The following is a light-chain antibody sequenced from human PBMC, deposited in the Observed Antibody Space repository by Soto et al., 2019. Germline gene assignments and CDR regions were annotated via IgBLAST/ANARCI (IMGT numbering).Light chain of an antibody. J-gene: IGKJ1*01. CDR1: QSVSSNY. CDR3: QQYGSSPWT. V-gene: IGKV3-20*01. CDR2: GAS. Sequence: EIVLTQSPGTLSLSPGERATLSCRASQSVSSNYLAWYQQKPGQAPRLLIYGASSRATGIPDRFSGSGSGTDFTLTISRVEPEDFAAYYCQQYGSSPWTFGQGTKVEIK.